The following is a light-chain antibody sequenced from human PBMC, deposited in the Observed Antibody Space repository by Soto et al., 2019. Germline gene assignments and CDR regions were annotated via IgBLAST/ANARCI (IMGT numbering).Light chain of an antibody. CDR1: SSNIGSNT. V-gene: IGLV1-44*01. J-gene: IGLJ2*01. CDR3: AAWDDSLNGPV. Sequence: QSVLTQPPSASGTPGQRVTISCSGSSSNIGSNTVNWYQQLPGTAPKLLIYSNNQRPSGVPARFSGSKSGTSASLAISGLQSADEADYYCAAWDDSLNGPVFGVGTKLTV. CDR2: SNN.